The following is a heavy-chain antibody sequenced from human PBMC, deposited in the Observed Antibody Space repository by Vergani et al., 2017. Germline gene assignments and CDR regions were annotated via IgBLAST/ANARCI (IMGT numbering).Heavy chain of an antibody. CDR3: AVGDCSSTSCYGLVGYYYYYMDV. J-gene: IGHJ6*03. Sequence: QVQLVQSGAEVKKPGASVKVSCKASGYTFTYRYLHWVRQAPGQALEWMGWITPFNGNTNYAQKFQDRVTITRDRSMSTAYMELSSLRSEDTAMYYCAVGDCSSTSCYGLVGYYYYYMDVWGKGTTVTVSS. V-gene: IGHV1-45*02. CDR1: GYTFTYRY. D-gene: IGHD2-2*01. CDR2: ITPFNGNT.